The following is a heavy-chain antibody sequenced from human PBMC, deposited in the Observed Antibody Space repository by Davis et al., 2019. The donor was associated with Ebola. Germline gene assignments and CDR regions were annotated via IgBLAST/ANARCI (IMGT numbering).Heavy chain of an antibody. D-gene: IGHD5-24*01. J-gene: IGHJ4*02. Sequence: PGGSLRLSCAASGFTFSSYWMSWVRQAPGKGLEWVANIKQDGSEKYYVDSVKGRFAISRDNSKNTVYLQMNSLRAEDTALYYCTRELLGEMATILPDYWGQGTLVTVSS. CDR3: TRELLGEMATILPDY. CDR2: IKQDGSEK. CDR1: GFTFSSYW. V-gene: IGHV3-7*01.